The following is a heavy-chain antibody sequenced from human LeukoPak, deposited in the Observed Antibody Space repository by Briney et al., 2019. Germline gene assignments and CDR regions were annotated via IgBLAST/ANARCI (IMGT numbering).Heavy chain of an antibody. J-gene: IGHJ4*02. CDR3: AREYDGSGYYPGY. V-gene: IGHV3-21*01. CDR1: GDSVSGYY. D-gene: IGHD3-22*01. CDR2: ISSGSSYI. Sequence: PSETLSLTCTVSGDSVSGYYWSWVRQAPGKGLEWVSSISSGSSYIYYADSVKGRFTISRDNAKNSLYLQMNSLRAEDTAVYYCAREYDGSGYYPGYWGQGTLVTVSS.